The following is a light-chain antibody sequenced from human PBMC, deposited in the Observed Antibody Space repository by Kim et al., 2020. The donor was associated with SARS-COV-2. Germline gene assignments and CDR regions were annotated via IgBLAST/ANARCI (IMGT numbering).Light chain of an antibody. V-gene: IGKV3-11*01. CDR3: QQRST. CDR1: QSVSSY. CDR2: DAS. J-gene: IGKJ3*01. Sequence: ATLSLSPGERATLSCRASQSVSSYLAWYQQKPGQAPRLLIYDASNRATGIPARFSGSGSGTDFTLTISSLEPEDFAVYYCQQRSTFGPGTKVDIK.